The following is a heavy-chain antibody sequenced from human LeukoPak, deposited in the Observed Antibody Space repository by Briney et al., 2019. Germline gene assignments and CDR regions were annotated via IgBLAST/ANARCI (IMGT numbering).Heavy chain of an antibody. CDR1: GFTVSSNY. D-gene: IGHD7-27*01. J-gene: IGHJ2*01. CDR2: IYSGGST. Sequence: GGSLRLSCAASGFTVSSNYMSWVRQAPGKGLEWVSVIYSGGSTYYADSVKGRFTISRDISKNALYLQMNNLGPEDTALYYCVRGLSGVSSWYFDLWGRGTLVSVS. CDR3: VRGLSGVSSWYFDL. V-gene: IGHV3-66*01.